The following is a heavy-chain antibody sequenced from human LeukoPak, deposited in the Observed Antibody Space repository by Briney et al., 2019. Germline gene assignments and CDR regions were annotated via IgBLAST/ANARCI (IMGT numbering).Heavy chain of an antibody. CDR1: GFTFSSYE. Sequence: GGCLRLSCAASGFTFSSYEMNWVRQAPGKGLEWVSYISSSGSTIYYADSVKARFTISRDNSQNTVSLQLNNLRIEDTALYYWAKTSLSDPSGHYYYMDVWGKGTTVTVSS. J-gene: IGHJ6*03. CDR2: ISSSGSTI. CDR3: AKTSLSDPSGHYYYMDV. D-gene: IGHD3-3*01. V-gene: IGHV3-48*03.